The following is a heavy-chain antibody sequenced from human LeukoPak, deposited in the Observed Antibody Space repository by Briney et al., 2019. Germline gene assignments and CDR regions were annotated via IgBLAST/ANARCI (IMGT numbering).Heavy chain of an antibody. Sequence: PGGSLRLSCAASGFTFSSYEMNWVRQAPGKGLEWLSYISSSGSTIYYADSVKGRFTISRDNAKNSLYLQMNSLRAEDTAVYYCARSGDSSGYYHGGYYWGQGTLVTVSS. V-gene: IGHV3-48*03. D-gene: IGHD3-22*01. J-gene: IGHJ4*02. CDR2: ISSSGSTI. CDR3: ARSGDSSGYYHGGYY. CDR1: GFTFSSYE.